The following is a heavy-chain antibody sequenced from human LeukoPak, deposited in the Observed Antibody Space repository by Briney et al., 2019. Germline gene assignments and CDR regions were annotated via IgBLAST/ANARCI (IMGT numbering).Heavy chain of an antibody. J-gene: IGHJ3*02. CDR2: IYHSGST. CDR1: GYSIISGYY. V-gene: IGHV4-38-2*02. CDR3: ARIWVSMGDVFDI. D-gene: IGHD2/OR15-2a*01. Sequence: SETLSLTCNVSGYSIISGYYWGWIRQPPGKGLEWIGNIYHSGSTYYNPSLKSRITISLDTSKNQFSLKLNSVTAADSAIYYCARIWVSMGDVFDIWGQGTMVTVSS.